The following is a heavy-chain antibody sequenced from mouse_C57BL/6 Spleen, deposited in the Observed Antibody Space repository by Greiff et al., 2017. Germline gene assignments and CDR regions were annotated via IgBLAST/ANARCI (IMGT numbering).Heavy chain of an antibody. J-gene: IGHJ2*01. D-gene: IGHD1-1*01. CDR1: GYTFTSYW. Sequence: VQLQQPGAELVKPGASVKLSCKASGYTFTSYWMHWVKQRPGQGLEWIGMIHPNSGSTNYNEKFKSKATLTVDKSSSTAYMQLSSLTSEDSAVYYCEVTTVVDLFDYWGQGTTLTVSS. CDR2: IHPNSGST. CDR3: EVTTVVDLFDY. V-gene: IGHV1-64*01.